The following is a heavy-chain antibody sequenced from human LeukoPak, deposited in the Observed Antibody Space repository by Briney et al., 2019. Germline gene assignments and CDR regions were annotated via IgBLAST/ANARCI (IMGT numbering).Heavy chain of an antibody. CDR1: GGSISSGDYY. J-gene: IGHJ6*03. V-gene: IGHV4-61*02. Sequence: PSETLSLTCTVSGGSISSGDYYWSWIRQPAGKGLEWIGRIYTSGSTNYNPSLKSRVTISVDTSKNQFSLKLSSVTAAGTAVYYCARGNHHMDVWGKGTTVTVSS. CDR3: ARGNHHMDV. CDR2: IYTSGST.